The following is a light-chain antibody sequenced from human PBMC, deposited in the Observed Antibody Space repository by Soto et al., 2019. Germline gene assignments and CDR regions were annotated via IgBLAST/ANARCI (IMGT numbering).Light chain of an antibody. J-gene: IGLJ3*02. CDR1: SSNIETNY. CDR3: AAWDDSLSGWV. Sequence: QAVVTQPPSASGTPGQRVTISCSGSSSNIETNYAYWFQQLPGTAPKLLIYTNNQRPSGVPDRFSGAKSGTSASLAISGLRSEDEADYYCAAWDDSLSGWVFGGGTKLTVL. CDR2: TNN. V-gene: IGLV1-47*01.